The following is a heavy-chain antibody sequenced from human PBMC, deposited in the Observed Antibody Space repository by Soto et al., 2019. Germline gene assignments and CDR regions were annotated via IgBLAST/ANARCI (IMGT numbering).Heavy chain of an antibody. J-gene: IGHJ4*02. Sequence: GGSLRLSCTASGFTFSTYPMSWVRQAPAKGLEWVSSITGSGGTTYYADSVKGRFAISRDNSKNTLYLQMNSLRAEDTAIYYCATVPEYCSGGSCYHVFDYWGQGTLVTVSS. CDR2: ITGSGGTT. V-gene: IGHV3-23*01. D-gene: IGHD2-15*01. CDR3: ATVPEYCSGGSCYHVFDY. CDR1: GFTFSTYP.